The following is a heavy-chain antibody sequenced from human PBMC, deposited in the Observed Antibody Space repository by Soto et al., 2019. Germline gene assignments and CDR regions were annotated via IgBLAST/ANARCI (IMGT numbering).Heavy chain of an antibody. J-gene: IGHJ5*02. D-gene: IGHD6-13*01. Sequence: ASVKVSCKASGYTFTSYGISWVRQAPGQGLEWMGWISAYNGNTNYAQKLQGRVTITTDTSTSTAYMELRSLRSDDTAVYYCAITVEGYSSSWYRIDHWCQGTLVTCSS. CDR2: ISAYNGNT. CDR1: GYTFTSYG. V-gene: IGHV1-18*04. CDR3: AITVEGYSSSWYRIDH.